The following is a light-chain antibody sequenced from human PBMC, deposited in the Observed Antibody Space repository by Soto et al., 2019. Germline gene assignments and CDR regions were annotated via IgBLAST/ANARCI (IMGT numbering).Light chain of an antibody. CDR3: QQRSNWLT. CDR2: GAS. Sequence: EIVMTQSPATLSVSPGERATLSCRASQSVSSNLAWYQQKPGQAPRLLIYGASTRATGIPDRFSGSGSGTEFTLTIRRPQSEDFAVYYCQQRSNWLTFGGGTKVEIK. V-gene: IGKV3-15*01. CDR1: QSVSSN. J-gene: IGKJ4*01.